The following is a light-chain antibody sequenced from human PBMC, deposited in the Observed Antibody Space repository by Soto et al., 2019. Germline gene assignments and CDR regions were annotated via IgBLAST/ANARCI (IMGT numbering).Light chain of an antibody. V-gene: IGLV1-40*01. CDR1: SSNIGAGYD. Sequence: QSVLTQPPSVSGSPGQRVTISFTGSSSNIGAGYDVHWYQQFPGTPPKLLLYGSTNRPSGVPDRFSGSKSGTSASLAIAGLQTEDEADYYCQSYDSSLSAVVFGGGTKLTVL. CDR3: QSYDSSLSAVV. J-gene: IGLJ2*01. CDR2: GST.